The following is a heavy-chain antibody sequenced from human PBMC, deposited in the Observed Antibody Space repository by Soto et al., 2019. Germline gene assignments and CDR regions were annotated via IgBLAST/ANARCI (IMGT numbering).Heavy chain of an antibody. J-gene: IGHJ3*02. CDR1: GDTFTSHW. V-gene: IGHV5-51*01. D-gene: IGHD3-10*01. CDR3: VRPQAKELGTIRGAFDI. CDR2: IYPADSDT. Sequence: RESLKISCKGSGDTFTSHWIAWVRQMPGKGLELMGLIYPADSDTRYSPSFEGQVTISVDKSISTAYLQWSSLKASDTAMYYCVRPQAKELGTIRGAFDIWGQGTKVTVSS.